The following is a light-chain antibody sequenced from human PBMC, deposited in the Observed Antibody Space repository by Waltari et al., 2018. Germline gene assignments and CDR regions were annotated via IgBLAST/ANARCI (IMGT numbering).Light chain of an antibody. CDR1: RNLL. Sequence: DVVMTQSPDSLAVSLGERATINCKSSRNLLKLLIYWASTRESGVPDRFSGSGSGTDFTLTISSLQAEDVAVYYCQQYYYTPRAFGQGTKLEIK. CDR2: WAS. V-gene: IGKV4-1*01. J-gene: IGKJ2*01. CDR3: QQYYYTPRA.